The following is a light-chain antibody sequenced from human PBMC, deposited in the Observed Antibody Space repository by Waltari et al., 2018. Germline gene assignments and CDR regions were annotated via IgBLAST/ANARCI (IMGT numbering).Light chain of an antibody. CDR2: EDH. V-gene: IGLV6-57*04. CDR3: QSYDGSGSWV. J-gene: IGLJ3*02. CDR1: SGSIASNF. Sequence: FMLTQPHSVSESPGKTITISCTRSSGSIASNFVQWYQQRPGSAPTTVIYEDHQRPSGVPERFSGSFDRSSNSASLTISGLKTEDEAEYYCQSYDGSGSWVFGGGTKLTVL.